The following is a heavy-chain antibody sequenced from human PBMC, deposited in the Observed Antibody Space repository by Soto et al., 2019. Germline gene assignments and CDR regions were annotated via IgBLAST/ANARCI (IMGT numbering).Heavy chain of an antibody. V-gene: IGHV4-59*01. CDR1: GGSTSSYY. D-gene: IGHD3-9*01. CDR3: ARGRYNTLTGIIDFDY. Sequence: PSETLSLTCTFSGGSTSSYYWSWIRQPPGKGLEWIGHINYSGSTKNNPSLKSRVTIAVDTSKNQFSLKLSSVTAADTAVYYCARGRYNTLTGIIDFDYWGQGTLVTAPQ. CDR2: INYSGST. J-gene: IGHJ4*02.